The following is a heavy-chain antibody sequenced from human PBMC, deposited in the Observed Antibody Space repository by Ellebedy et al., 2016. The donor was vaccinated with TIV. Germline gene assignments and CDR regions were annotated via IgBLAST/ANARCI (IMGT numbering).Heavy chain of an antibody. CDR1: GFTFSSYG. CDR2: IWYDGSNK. J-gene: IGHJ6*02. D-gene: IGHD2/OR15-2a*01. V-gene: IGHV3-33*01. CDR3: ARDSNYLAGYYYGMDV. Sequence: PGGSLRLSCAASGFTFSSYGMPWVRQAPGKGLAWVAVIWYDGSNKYYADSVKGRFTISRDNSKNTLYLQMNSLRAEDTAVYYCARDSNYLAGYYYGMDVWGQGTTVTVSS.